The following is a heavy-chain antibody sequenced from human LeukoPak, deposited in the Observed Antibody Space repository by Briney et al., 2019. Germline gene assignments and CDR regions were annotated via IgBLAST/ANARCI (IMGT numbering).Heavy chain of an antibody. J-gene: IGHJ4*02. D-gene: IGHD4/OR15-4a*01. CDR1: GFTFSSYG. CDR3: ARRAGAYSHPYDY. V-gene: IGHV3-30*02. CDR2: IRYDGSNK. Sequence: GGSLRLSCAASGFTFSSYGMHWVRQAPGKGLEWVAFIRYDGSNKYYSDSVRGRFTISRDNSKNTLYLQMNSLRAEDTAVYYCARRAGAYSHPYDYWGQGTLVTVSS.